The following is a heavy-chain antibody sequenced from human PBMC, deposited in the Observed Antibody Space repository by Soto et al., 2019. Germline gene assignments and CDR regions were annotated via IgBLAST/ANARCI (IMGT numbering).Heavy chain of an antibody. V-gene: IGHV3-23*01. CDR3: AKGGGSKDYYDTSGYYLYYYYAMDV. CDR2: LSGSGVST. CDR1: GFTFSSYA. Sequence: EVQLLESGGGLVQPGGSLRLSCAASGFTFSSYAMTWVRQAPGKGLEWVSALSGSGVSTYYADSVKGRFTISRDNSKNTRYLQMNSLRAEDPAVYYCAKGGGSKDYYDTSGYYLYYYYAMDVWGQGTTVTVSS. J-gene: IGHJ6*02. D-gene: IGHD3-22*01.